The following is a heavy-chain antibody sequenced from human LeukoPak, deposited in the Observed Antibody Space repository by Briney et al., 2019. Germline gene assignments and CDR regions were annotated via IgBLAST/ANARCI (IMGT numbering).Heavy chain of an antibody. CDR3: AKAGFGELLSSFDY. Sequence: RGSLRLSCEASGFTFSSYAMRWVRQAPGKGLEWVSAISGSGGSTYYADSVKGRFTISRDNSKNTLYLQMNSLKAEDTAVYFRAKAGFGELLSSFDYWGQGTLVTVSS. D-gene: IGHD3-10*01. J-gene: IGHJ4*02. CDR1: GFTFSSYA. CDR2: ISGSGGST. V-gene: IGHV3-23*01.